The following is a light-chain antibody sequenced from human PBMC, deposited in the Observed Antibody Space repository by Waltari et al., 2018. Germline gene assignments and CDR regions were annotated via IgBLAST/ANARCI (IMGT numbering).Light chain of an antibody. CDR1: QTFTSKY. CDR2: GTS. V-gene: IGKV3-20*01. Sequence: EIVLTQSPDTLSLSPGDTATLSCRAGQTFTSKYLAWSQQKPGQGPRLLIYGTSNRATGIPDRFSGSASGTDFSLTISRLEPEDSAVYFCQQYGSSLPTFGQGTRLQIK. J-gene: IGKJ5*01. CDR3: QQYGSSLPT.